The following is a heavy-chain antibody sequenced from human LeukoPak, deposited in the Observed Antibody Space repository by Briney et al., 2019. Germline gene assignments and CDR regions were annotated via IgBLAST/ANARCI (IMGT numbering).Heavy chain of an antibody. CDR1: GGSISSYY. Sequence: PSETLSLTCTVSGGSISSYYWSWIRQPAGKGLEWIGRIYTSGSTNCNPSLKSRVTMSVGTSKNQFSLKLSSVTAADTAVYYCARGLRSSSWSAYYFDYWGQGTLVTVSS. J-gene: IGHJ4*02. CDR2: IYTSGST. V-gene: IGHV4-4*07. CDR3: ARGLRSSSWSAYYFDY. D-gene: IGHD6-13*01.